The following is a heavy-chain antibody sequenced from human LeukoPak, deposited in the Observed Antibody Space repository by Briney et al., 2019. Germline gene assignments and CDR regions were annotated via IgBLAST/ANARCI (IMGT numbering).Heavy chain of an antibody. CDR3: ARVRGSKSMDV. CDR2: ISWNSGSI. CDR1: GFTFDDYA. J-gene: IGHJ6*02. Sequence: LRLSCAASGFTFDDYAMHWVRQAPGKGLEWVSGISWNSGSIGYADSVKGRLTISRDNAKNSLYLQMNSLRVEDTAVYYCARVRGSKSMDVWGQGTTVTVSS. V-gene: IGHV3-9*01. D-gene: IGHD3-10*01.